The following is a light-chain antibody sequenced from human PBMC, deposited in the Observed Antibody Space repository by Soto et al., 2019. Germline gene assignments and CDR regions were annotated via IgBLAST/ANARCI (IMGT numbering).Light chain of an antibody. CDR2: GNS. Sequence: QPVLTQPPSVSGAPGQRVTISCTGSSSNIGAGYDVHWYQQLPGTAPKLLIYGNSNRPSRVPDRFSGSKSGTSASLANTGLQAEDEADYYCQSYDSSLSGSVFGGGTKVTVL. J-gene: IGLJ2*01. CDR1: SSNIGAGYD. V-gene: IGLV1-40*01. CDR3: QSYDSSLSGSV.